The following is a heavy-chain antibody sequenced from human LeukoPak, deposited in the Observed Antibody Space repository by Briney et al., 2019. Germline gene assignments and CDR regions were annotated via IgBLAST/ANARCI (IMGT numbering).Heavy chain of an antibody. CDR3: AKAFRRYYYDSSGYYSTNFDY. D-gene: IGHD3-22*01. J-gene: IGHJ4*02. V-gene: IGHV3-23*01. CDR1: GFTFSSYA. CDR2: ISGSGGST. Sequence: PGGSLRLSCAASGFTFSSYAMSWVRQAPGKGLEWVSAISGSGGSTYYADSVKGRFTISRDNSKNTLYLQMNSLRAEDTAVYYCAKAFRRYYYDSSGYYSTNFDYWGQGTLVTVSS.